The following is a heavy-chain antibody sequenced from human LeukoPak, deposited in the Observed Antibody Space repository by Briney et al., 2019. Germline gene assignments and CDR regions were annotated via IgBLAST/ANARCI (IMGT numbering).Heavy chain of an antibody. CDR2: IYSAGST. CDR1: GFTVSSNY. D-gene: IGHD6-13*01. J-gene: IGHJ4*02. CDR3: ARAVVSSWPLDY. Sequence: AGGTLRLSCAASGFTVSSNYMSWVRQAPGKGPEWVSVIYSAGSTYYADSVKGRFTISRDNAKNSLYLQMNSLRAEDTAVYYCARAVVSSWPLDYWGQGTLVTVSS. V-gene: IGHV3-66*01.